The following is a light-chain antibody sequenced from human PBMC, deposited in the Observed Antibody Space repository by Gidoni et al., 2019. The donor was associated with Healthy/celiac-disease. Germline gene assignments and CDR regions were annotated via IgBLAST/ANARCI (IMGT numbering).Light chain of an antibody. CDR3: QQYGSSPST. CDR1: QSVSSSY. Sequence: IVLTQSPGTLSLSPGERATLSRRASQSVSSSYLAWYQQKPGQAPRLLIYGASSRATGIPDRFSSSGSGTDFTLTISRLEPEDFAVYYCQQYGSSPSTFXQXTRLEIK. V-gene: IGKV3-20*01. CDR2: GAS. J-gene: IGKJ5*01.